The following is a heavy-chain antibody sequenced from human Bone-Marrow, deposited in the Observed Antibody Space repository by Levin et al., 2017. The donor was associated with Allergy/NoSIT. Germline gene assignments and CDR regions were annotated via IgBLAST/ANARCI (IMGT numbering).Heavy chain of an antibody. V-gene: IGHV3-23*01. Sequence: GESLKISCAASGFTFSSYAMSWVRQAPGKGLEWVSAISGSGGSTYYADSVKGRFTISRDNSKNTLYLQMNSLRAEDTAVYYCAKAGLHCSSTSCYVDYWGQGTLVTVSS. D-gene: IGHD2-2*01. J-gene: IGHJ4*02. CDR1: GFTFSSYA. CDR3: AKAGLHCSSTSCYVDY. CDR2: ISGSGGST.